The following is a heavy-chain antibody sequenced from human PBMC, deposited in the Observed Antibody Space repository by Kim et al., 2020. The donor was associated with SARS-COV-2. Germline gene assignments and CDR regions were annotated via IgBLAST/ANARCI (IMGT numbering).Heavy chain of an antibody. V-gene: IGHV3-23*01. Sequence: GGSLRLSCAASGFTFTHFPLSWVRQAPRKGLEWVSTISENGDTSYYADSVKGRFTISRDNSKNMVYLQMSSLRAEDTAIYYCAKTNSFDFGGQGTLGHRLL. CDR1: GFTFTHFP. CDR3: AKTNSFDF. J-gene: IGHJ4*02. CDR2: ISENGDTS.